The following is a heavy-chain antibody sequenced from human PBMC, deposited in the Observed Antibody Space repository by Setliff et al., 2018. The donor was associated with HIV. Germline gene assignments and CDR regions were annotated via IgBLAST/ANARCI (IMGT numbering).Heavy chain of an antibody. D-gene: IGHD1-1*01. V-gene: IGHV4-31*11. CDR1: GVSITSATYY. CDR3: ARGESTTWDLAEYFQH. Sequence: PSETLSLTCAVSGVSITSATYYWSWIRHSPGKGLEWIGYVYYTGTAYFNPSLKSRITISVDTSKNQFSLKLGFVTAADTAVYYCARGESTTWDLAEYFQHWGHGTLVTVSS. J-gene: IGHJ1*01. CDR2: VYYTGTA.